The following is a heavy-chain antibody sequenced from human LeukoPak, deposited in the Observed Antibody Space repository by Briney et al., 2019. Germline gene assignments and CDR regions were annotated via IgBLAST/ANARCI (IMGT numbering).Heavy chain of an antibody. CDR3: AKGWPMIVVGRGNPYFDY. J-gene: IGHJ4*02. CDR1: GYSFTGYY. V-gene: IGHV1-2*02. CDR2: INPNSGGT. D-gene: IGHD3-22*01. Sequence: ASVKVSCKASGYSFTGYYIHWVRQAPGQGLEWMGWINPNSGGTNYTQKFQGRVTMTRDTSIRTAYMELNSLRAEDTAVYYCAKGWPMIVVGRGNPYFDYWGQGTLVTVSS.